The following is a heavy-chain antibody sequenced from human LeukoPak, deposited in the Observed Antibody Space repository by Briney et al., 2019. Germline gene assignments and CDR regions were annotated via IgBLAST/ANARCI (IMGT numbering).Heavy chain of an antibody. V-gene: IGHV4-39*01. J-gene: IGHJ4*02. CDR2: FDYSGST. D-gene: IGHD6-13*01. CDR3: ARLVVSTWYHEVLLGRDY. CDR1: GGSISSRPYY. Sequence: SETLSLTCTVSGGSISSRPYYWGWIRQPPGKGLEWLGSFDYSGSTYYKPSLKSRVTISVDTSKNQFSLKLSSVTAADTVVYYCARLVVSTWYHEVLLGRDYWGQGTLVTVSS.